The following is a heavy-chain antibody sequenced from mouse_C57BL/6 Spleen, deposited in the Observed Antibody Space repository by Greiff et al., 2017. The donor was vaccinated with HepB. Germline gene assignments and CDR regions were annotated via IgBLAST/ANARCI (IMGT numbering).Heavy chain of an antibody. CDR2: IDPETGGT. Sequence: VQLQQSGAELVRPGASVTLSCKASGYTFTDYEMHWVKQTPVHGLEWIGAIDPETGGTAYNHKFKGKAILTADKSSSTAYMELRSLTSEDSAVYYCTKKGITTAPFAYWGQGTLVTVSA. CDR3: TKKGITTAPFAY. V-gene: IGHV1-15*01. J-gene: IGHJ3*01. CDR1: GYTFTDYE. D-gene: IGHD1-1*01.